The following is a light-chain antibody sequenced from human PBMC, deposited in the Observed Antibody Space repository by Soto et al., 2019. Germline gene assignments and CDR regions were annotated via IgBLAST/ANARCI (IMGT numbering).Light chain of an antibody. Sequence: QSVLTQPPSVSGAPGQGVTISCTGSSSSIGAGYDVHWYQQVPGTAPKLLIYGNNNRPSGVPDRFSGSKSGTSASLAITGLQAEDEADYYCQSCDSYLSHFYVFGTGTKLTVL. CDR3: QSCDSYLSHFYV. J-gene: IGLJ1*01. CDR2: GNN. CDR1: SSSIGAGYD. V-gene: IGLV1-40*01.